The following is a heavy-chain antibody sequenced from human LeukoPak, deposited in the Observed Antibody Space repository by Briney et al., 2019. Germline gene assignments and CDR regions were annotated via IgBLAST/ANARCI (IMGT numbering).Heavy chain of an antibody. V-gene: IGHV4-39*07. J-gene: IGHJ4*02. CDR2: IYDSGST. D-gene: IGHD3-3*01. Sequence: SETLSLTCTVSGGSISSSSYYWCWIRQPPGKGLEWIGSIYDSGSTYYNPSLKSRVTISVDTSKNQFSLKLSSVTAADTAVYYCASIRGWSDNAVHYWGQGTLVTVSS. CDR1: GGSISSSSYY. CDR3: ASIRGWSDNAVHY.